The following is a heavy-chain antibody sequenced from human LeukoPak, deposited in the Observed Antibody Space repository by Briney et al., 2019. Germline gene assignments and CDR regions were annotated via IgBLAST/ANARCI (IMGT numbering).Heavy chain of an antibody. Sequence: PGGSLRLSCAASGFTFSSYSMNWVRQAPGKGLEWVSYTSSSSSTIYYADSVKGRFTISRGNAKNSLYLQMNSLRAEDTAVYYCARVILTGLYYYYGMDVWGQGTTVTVSS. CDR2: TSSSSSTI. D-gene: IGHD3-9*01. V-gene: IGHV3-48*04. J-gene: IGHJ6*02. CDR1: GFTFSSYS. CDR3: ARVILTGLYYYYGMDV.